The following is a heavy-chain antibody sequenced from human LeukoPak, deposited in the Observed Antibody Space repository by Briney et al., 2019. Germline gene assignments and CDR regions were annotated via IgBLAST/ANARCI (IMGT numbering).Heavy chain of an antibody. CDR2: VSYEGTIK. D-gene: IGHD6-13*01. CDR3: AKDGSSSWYSYYFDY. Sequence: GGSLRLSCAASGFAFSNFAMHWVRQAPGKGLEWVAVVSYEGTIKYYSDSAKGRFTISRDNSKNTLYLQMNSLRAEDTAVYYCAKDGSSSWYSYYFDYWGQGTLVTVSS. J-gene: IGHJ4*02. CDR1: GFAFSNFA. V-gene: IGHV3-30*18.